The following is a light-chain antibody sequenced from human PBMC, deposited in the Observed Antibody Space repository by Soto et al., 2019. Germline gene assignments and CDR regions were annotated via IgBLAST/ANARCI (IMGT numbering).Light chain of an antibody. CDR1: QSVSGGD. Sequence: EIVLTQSPGTLALSPGERATLSCRASQSVSGGDLAWYQQKPGQAPRLLIYGASSRATGIPDRFSGSGSGTDFTLAISRLEPEDFAVYYCQQYATSPWTFGQGTKVEIK. J-gene: IGKJ1*01. CDR3: QQYATSPWT. CDR2: GAS. V-gene: IGKV3-20*01.